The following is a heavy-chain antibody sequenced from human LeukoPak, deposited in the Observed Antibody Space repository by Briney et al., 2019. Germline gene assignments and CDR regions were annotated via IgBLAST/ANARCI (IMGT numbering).Heavy chain of an antibody. D-gene: IGHD6-13*01. V-gene: IGHV3-53*01. J-gene: IGHJ4*02. CDR1: GFTVSSSY. CDR2: IYSGANT. CDR3: ARGYSSSWRCFDY. Sequence: PGGSLRLSCAASGFTVSSSYMSWVRQAPGKGLEWVSVIYSGANTYYADSVRGRFTISRDNSKNTLYLQMNSLRAEDTAVYYCARGYSSSWRCFDYWGQGTLVTVSS.